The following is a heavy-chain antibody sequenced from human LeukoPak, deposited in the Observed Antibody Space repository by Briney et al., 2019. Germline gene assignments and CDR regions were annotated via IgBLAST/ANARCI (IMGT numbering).Heavy chain of an antibody. J-gene: IGHJ4*02. CDR1: GFTFSSYA. CDR3: AKEALTGDILTGYYTRHFDY. V-gene: IGHV3-23*01. D-gene: IGHD3-9*01. Sequence: GGSLRLSCAASGFTFSSYAMSRVRQAPGKGLEWVSAISGSGGSTYYADSVKGRFTISRDNSKNTLYLQMSGLRAEDTAVYYCAKEALTGDILTGYYTRHFDYWGQGTLVTVSS. CDR2: ISGSGGST.